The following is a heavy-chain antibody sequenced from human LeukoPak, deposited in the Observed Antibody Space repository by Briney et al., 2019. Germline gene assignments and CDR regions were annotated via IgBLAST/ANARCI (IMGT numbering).Heavy chain of an antibody. D-gene: IGHD3-10*01. V-gene: IGHV3-23*01. J-gene: IGHJ4*02. Sequence: GGSLRLSCAASGFTLSSYAMSWVRQAPGKGLEWVSAISGSGGSTYYADSVKGRFTISRDNSKNTLYLQVNSLRAEDTAVYYCAKDPSYSTMVRGVISFDYWGQGTLVTVSS. CDR2: ISGSGGST. CDR3: AKDPSYSTMVRGVISFDY. CDR1: GFTLSSYA.